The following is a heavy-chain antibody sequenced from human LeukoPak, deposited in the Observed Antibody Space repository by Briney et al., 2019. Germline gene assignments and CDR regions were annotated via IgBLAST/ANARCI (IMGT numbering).Heavy chain of an antibody. CDR3: AKGSLRYFDWWDY. Sequence: GGSLRLSCAASGFTFSSYAMSRVRQAPGKGLEWVSAISGSGGSTYYADSVKGRFTISRDNSKNTLYLQMNSLRAEDTAVYYCAKGSLRYFDWWDYWGQGTLVTVSS. J-gene: IGHJ4*02. V-gene: IGHV3-23*01. D-gene: IGHD3-9*01. CDR1: GFTFSSYA. CDR2: ISGSGGST.